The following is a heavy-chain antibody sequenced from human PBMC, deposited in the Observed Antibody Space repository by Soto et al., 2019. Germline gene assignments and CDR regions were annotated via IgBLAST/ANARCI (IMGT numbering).Heavy chain of an antibody. V-gene: IGHV5-51*01. D-gene: IGHD6-6*01. CDR1: GYSFTSYW. J-gene: IGHJ6*03. Sequence: PGESLKISCKGSGYSFTSYWIGWVRQMPGKGLEWMGIIYPGDSDTRYSPSFQGQVTISADKSISTAYLQWSSLKASDTAMYYFARPVFSGSSPDVGGYYYYMDVWGKGTTVTVSS. CDR3: ARPVFSGSSPDVGGYYYYMDV. CDR2: IYPGDSDT.